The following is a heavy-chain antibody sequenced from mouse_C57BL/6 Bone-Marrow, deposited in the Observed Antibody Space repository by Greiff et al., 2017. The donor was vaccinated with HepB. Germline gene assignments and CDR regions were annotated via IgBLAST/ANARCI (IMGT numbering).Heavy chain of an antibody. V-gene: IGHV1-66*01. J-gene: IGHJ4*01. CDR1: GYSFTSYY. CDR3: ASTHYGNLYYAMDY. CDR2: IYPGSGNT. D-gene: IGHD2-1*01. Sequence: QVQLKESGPELVKPGASVKISCKASGYSFTSYYIHWVKQRPGQGLEWIGWIYPGSGNTKYNEKFKGKATLTADTSSSTAYMQLSSLTSEDSAVYYCASTHYGNLYYAMDYWGQGTSVTVSS.